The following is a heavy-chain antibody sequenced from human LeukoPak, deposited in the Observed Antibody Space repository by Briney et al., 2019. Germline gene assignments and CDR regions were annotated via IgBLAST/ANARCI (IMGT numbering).Heavy chain of an antibody. J-gene: IGHJ1*01. CDR2: IYYSGST. CDR1: GGSISSSSYY. V-gene: IGHV4-39*07. D-gene: IGHD2-15*01. Sequence: ASETLSLTCTVSGGSISSSSYYWGWIRQPPGKGLEWIGSIYYSGSTYYNPSLKSRVTISVDKSKNHFSLNLSSVTAADTAVYYCAFSGGSCYQCFQHWGQGTLVTVSS. CDR3: AFSGGSCYQCFQH.